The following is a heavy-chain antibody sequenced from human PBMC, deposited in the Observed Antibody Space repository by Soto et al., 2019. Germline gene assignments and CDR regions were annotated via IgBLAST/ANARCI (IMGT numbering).Heavy chain of an antibody. CDR2: IFHIGST. V-gene: IGHV4-4*02. CDR3: ARGPIRGVQYYVAL. CDR1: GDAISSSYW. D-gene: IGHD3-10*01. Sequence: QVQLRESGPGLVKPSGTLSLTCAVSGDAISSSYWWNWVRQSPGRGLEWIGEIFHIGSTNYNPSLKGRLTMSVDKTKNHFSLTLTSVTAADTAVYFCARGPIRGVQYYVALWGPGTVVAVSS. J-gene: IGHJ4*02.